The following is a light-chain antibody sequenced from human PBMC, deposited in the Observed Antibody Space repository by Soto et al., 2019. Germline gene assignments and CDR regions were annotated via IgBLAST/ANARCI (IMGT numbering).Light chain of an antibody. V-gene: IGLV2-14*03. Sequence: QSALTQPASVSGSPGQSIAISCTGTSSDVGGYDYVSWYQQHPGNVPRLIIYGVTNRPSGVSDRFSGSKSGNTASLTISGLQPGDEADYYCSSFTSSPTVVFGGGTKLTVL. CDR2: GVT. CDR3: SSFTSSPTVV. CDR1: SSDVGGYDY. J-gene: IGLJ2*01.